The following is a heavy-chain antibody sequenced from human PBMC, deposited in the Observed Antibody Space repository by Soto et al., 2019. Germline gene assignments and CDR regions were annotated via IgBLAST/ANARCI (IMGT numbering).Heavy chain of an antibody. CDR3: ARGYYGSGPYYYYGMDV. CDR2: IGTADDA. CDR1: GFTFSSYD. V-gene: IGHV3-13*04. D-gene: IGHD3-10*01. Sequence: PGGSLRLSCAASGFTFSSYDMHWVRQATGKGLEWVSAIGTADDAYYPGSMKGQFTISRENAKNSLYLQVNSLRAGDTAVYYCARGYYGSGPYYYYGMDVWGQGT. J-gene: IGHJ6*02.